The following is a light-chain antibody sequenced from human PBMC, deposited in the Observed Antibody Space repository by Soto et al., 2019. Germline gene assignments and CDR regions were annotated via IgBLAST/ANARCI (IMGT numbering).Light chain of an antibody. J-gene: IGKJ2*01. V-gene: IGKV1-5*01. CDR2: DAS. CDR3: QQYKTYPT. CDR1: QSISTW. Sequence: DIQMTQSPSTLSASVGDRVTITCRASQSISTWLVWHQQKPGKAPKVLIYDASSLQSGVPSRFSGHGSGTDFTLTISRLQPDDSAIYYCQQYKTYPTFGQGTKLEIK.